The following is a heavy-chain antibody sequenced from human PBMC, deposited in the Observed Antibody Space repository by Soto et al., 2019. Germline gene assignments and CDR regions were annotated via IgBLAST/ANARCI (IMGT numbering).Heavy chain of an antibody. Sequence: QVQLVQSGAEVKKPGASVKVSCKASGYTFTSYDINWVRQATGQGLEWMGWMNPNSGNTGYAQKFQGRVTMTRNTSISTAYMEVSSLRSEDTAVYYCARGSATHIVVVIAGHDAFDIWGQGTMVTVSS. CDR1: GYTFTSYD. J-gene: IGHJ3*02. CDR3: ARGSATHIVVVIAGHDAFDI. D-gene: IGHD2-21*01. V-gene: IGHV1-8*01. CDR2: MNPNSGNT.